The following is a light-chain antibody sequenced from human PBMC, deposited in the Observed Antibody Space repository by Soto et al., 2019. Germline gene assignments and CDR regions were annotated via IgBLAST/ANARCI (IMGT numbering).Light chain of an antibody. Sequence: QSVLTQPASVSGSPGQSITISCTGTTSDVGTYKFVSWYQQHPGIAPKLMIYEVSEWPSGVSNRFSGSKSGNTASLTISGLQAEDEADYYCCSHAGSHVIFGGGTKLTVL. CDR3: CSHAGSHVI. J-gene: IGLJ2*01. CDR2: EVS. V-gene: IGLV2-23*02. CDR1: TSDVGTYKF.